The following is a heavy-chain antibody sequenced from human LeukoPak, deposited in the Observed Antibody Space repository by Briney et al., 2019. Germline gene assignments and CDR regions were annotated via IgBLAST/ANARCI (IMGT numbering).Heavy chain of an antibody. CDR1: GGSFSGYY. Sequence: PSETLSLTCAVYGGSFSGYYWSWIRQPPGKGLEWIGEINHSGSTNYNPSLKSRVTISVDTPKDQFSLKLSSVTAADTAVYYCARGLSPAGWFDPWGQGTLVTVSS. CDR3: ARGLSPAGWFDP. D-gene: IGHD6-13*01. V-gene: IGHV4-34*01. J-gene: IGHJ5*02. CDR2: INHSGST.